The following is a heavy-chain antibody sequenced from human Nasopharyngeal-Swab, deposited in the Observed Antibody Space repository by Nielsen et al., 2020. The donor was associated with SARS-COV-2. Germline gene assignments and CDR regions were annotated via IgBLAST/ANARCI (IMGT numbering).Heavy chain of an antibody. CDR3: AIMTTVTSYPFYYYYYMDV. Sequence: SVKVSCKASGGTFSSYAISWVRQAPGQGLEWMGGIIPIFGTANYAQKFQGRVTITADESTSTAYMELSSLRSEDTAVYYCAIMTTVTSYPFYYYYYMDVWGKGTTVTVSS. V-gene: IGHV1-69*13. D-gene: IGHD4-11*01. CDR1: GGTFSSYA. J-gene: IGHJ6*03. CDR2: IIPIFGTA.